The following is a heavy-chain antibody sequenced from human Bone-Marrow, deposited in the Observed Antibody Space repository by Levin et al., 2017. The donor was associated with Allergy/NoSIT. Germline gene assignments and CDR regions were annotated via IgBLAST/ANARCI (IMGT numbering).Heavy chain of an antibody. V-gene: IGHV4-34*01. CDR3: AYTGGLWGYGMDV. D-gene: IGHD3-16*01. CDR1: GGSFSGYH. Sequence: GSLRLSCAVYGGSFSGYHWSWIRQPPGKGLEWIGEINDSGRTNYNPSLKSRVTISVDTPKNQFSLKLSSVTAADTAVYYCAYTGGLWGYGMDVWGQGTTVTVS. J-gene: IGHJ6*02. CDR2: INDSGRT.